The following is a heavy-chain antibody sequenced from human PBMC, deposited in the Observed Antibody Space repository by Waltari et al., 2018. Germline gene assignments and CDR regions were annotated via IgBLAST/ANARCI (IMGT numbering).Heavy chain of an antibody. CDR2: IYHTGAK. V-gene: IGHV4-4*02. Sequence: QVQLKESGPGLLRPSGTLSLTCGVSGASISSDHWWAWVRQSPGKGREWIGEIYHTGAKHYNPSLKSRLTMLVDKSANQFSLQLTSVTAADTGVYYCARVVFTADYYFDYWGQGTPVTVSS. CDR3: ARVVFTADYYFDY. J-gene: IGHJ4*02. CDR1: GASISSDHW. D-gene: IGHD2-21*02.